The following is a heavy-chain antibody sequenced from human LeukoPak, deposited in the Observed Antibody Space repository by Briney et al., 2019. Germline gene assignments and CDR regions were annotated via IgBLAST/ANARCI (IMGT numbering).Heavy chain of an antibody. CDR2: ISSNGGST. J-gene: IGHJ4*02. V-gene: IGHV3-64*01. Sequence: GGSLRLSCAASGFTFSSYAMHWVRQAPGKGLEYVSAISSNGGSTYYANSVKGRFTISRDNSKNTLYLQMGSLRAEDMAVYYCARGRINIVGATSFDYWGQGTLVTVSS. D-gene: IGHD1-26*01. CDR3: ARGRINIVGATSFDY. CDR1: GFTFSSYA.